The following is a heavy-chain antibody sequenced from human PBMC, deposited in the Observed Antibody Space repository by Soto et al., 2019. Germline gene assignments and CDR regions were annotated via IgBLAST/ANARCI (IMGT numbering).Heavy chain of an antibody. V-gene: IGHV3-23*01. Sequence: EVQLLDSGGGLVQPGGSLRLSCAASGFTFSNYAMSWVRQAPGKGLDWVSTISSSGSSTYYADSVKGRFSISRDNSKNTVYLEMKNLRAEDTAVYYCAKERWARGIDYWGQGTLVTVSS. CDR3: AKERWARGIDY. CDR1: GFTFSNYA. CDR2: ISSSGSST. D-gene: IGHD3-10*01. J-gene: IGHJ4*02.